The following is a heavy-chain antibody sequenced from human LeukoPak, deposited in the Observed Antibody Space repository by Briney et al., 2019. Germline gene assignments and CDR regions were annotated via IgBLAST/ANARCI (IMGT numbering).Heavy chain of an antibody. D-gene: IGHD3-10*01. CDR3: ARERLTMVRGVNWFDP. J-gene: IGHJ5*02. CDR2: INPNSGGT. CDR1: GYTFTGYY. Sequence: GASVKVSCKASGYTFTGYYMHWVRQAPGQGLEWMGWINPNSGGTNYAQKFQGRVTMTRDTSISTAYMELSRLRSDDTAVYYCARERLTMVRGVNWFDPWGQGTLVTVSS. V-gene: IGHV1-2*02.